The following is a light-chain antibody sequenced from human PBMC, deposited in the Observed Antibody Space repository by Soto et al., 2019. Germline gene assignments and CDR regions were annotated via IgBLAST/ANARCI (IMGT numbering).Light chain of an antibody. Sequence: EVLMTHSPHTRSVSPGETLTLSYRAIRSISTNLAWYQQTPGQSPTLLIYGASTRATSIPDRFSGSGSETEFTLTISSLQSEDSAVYYCQQYNNWRWELTFGGWTKVDIK. CDR3: QQYNNWRWELT. CDR1: RSISTN. V-gene: IGKV3-15*01. CDR2: GAS. J-gene: IGKJ4*02.